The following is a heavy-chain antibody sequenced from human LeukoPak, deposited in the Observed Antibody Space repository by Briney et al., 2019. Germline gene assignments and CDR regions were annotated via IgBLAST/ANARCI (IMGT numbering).Heavy chain of an antibody. V-gene: IGHV4-31*03. CDR1: GGSISSGGYY. J-gene: IGHJ5*02. CDR3: ARSLERSGSYNWFDP. D-gene: IGHD3-10*01. Sequence: SETLSLTCTVSGGSISSGGYYWSWIRQHPGKGLEWIGYIYYSGSTYYNPSLKSRVTISVDRSKNQFSLKLSSVTAADTAVYYCARSLERSGSYNWFDPWGQGTLVTVSS. CDR2: IYYSGST.